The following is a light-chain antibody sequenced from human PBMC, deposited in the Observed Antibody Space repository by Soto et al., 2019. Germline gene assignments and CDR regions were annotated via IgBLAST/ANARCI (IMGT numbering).Light chain of an antibody. CDR3: GTWDSRLSAARGV. CDR2: DNN. Sequence: QSVLTQPPSVSAASGQRVTISCSGSSSNIGNNYVSWYQQLPGTAPKLLIYDNNKRPSGIPDRFSGSKSGTSATLGITGLQTGDEADYYCGTWDSRLSAARGVFGGGTKLTVL. CDR1: SSNIGNNY. V-gene: IGLV1-51*01. J-gene: IGLJ2*01.